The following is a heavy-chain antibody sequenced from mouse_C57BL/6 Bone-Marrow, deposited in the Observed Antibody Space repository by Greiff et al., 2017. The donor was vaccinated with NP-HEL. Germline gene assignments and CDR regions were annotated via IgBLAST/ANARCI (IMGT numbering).Heavy chain of an antibody. CDR2: IDPEDGDT. D-gene: IGHD3-1*01. CDR1: GFNFKDYY. V-gene: IGHV14-1*01. J-gene: IGHJ3*01. CDR3: TTSGNPGFAY. Sequence: VQLQQSGAELVRPGASVKLSCTASGFNFKDYYMHWVKQRPEQGLEWIGRIDPEDGDTEYAPKFQGKATMTADPSSNTAYLQLSSLTSEDAAVYYCTTSGNPGFAYWGQGTLVTVSA.